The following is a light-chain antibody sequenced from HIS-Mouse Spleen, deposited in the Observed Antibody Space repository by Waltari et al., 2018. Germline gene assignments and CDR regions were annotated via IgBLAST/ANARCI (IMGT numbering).Light chain of an antibody. CDR2: EGS. Sequence: SALTQPASVSGSPGQSITISCTSNSSYVGSYNLVSWYQQHPGKAPNLMIYEGSKRPSGVSNRFSGSKSGNTASLTISGLQAEDEADYYCCSYAGSSTWVFGGGTKLTVL. CDR1: SSYVGSYNL. CDR3: CSYAGSSTWV. V-gene: IGLV2-23*01. J-gene: IGLJ3*02.